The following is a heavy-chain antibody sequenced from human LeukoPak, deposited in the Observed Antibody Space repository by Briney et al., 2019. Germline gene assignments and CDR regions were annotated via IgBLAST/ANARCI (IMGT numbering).Heavy chain of an antibody. CDR2: ISAYNGNT. CDR1: GYTFTSYG. Sequence: ASVKVSCKASGYTFTSYGISWVRQAPGQGLAWMGWISAYNGNTNYAQKLQGRVTMTPDTSPSTAYMELRGLRSDDTAVYYCARDTPALYDIFTGPELDAFDIWGQGTMVTVSS. J-gene: IGHJ3*02. D-gene: IGHD3-9*01. CDR3: ARDTPALYDIFTGPELDAFDI. V-gene: IGHV1-18*01.